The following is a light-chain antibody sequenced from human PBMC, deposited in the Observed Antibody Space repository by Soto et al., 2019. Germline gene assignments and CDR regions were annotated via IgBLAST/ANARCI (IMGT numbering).Light chain of an antibody. CDR3: QQYNNWGT. V-gene: IGKV3-15*01. CDR2: GAS. Sequence: EIVMTQSPATLSVSSGERATLSCRASQSINSNLAWYQHKPGQAPRLLIYGASTRATGIPARFSGSGSGTEFTLTINSLQAEDVAVYYCQQYNNWGTFGQGTKVEIK. J-gene: IGKJ1*01. CDR1: QSINSN.